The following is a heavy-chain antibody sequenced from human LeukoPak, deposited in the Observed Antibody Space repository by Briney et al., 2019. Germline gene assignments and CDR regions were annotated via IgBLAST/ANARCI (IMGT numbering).Heavy chain of an antibody. Sequence: PSETLSLTCTVSGGSISSYYWSWIRQPAGKGLEWIGRIYTSGSTNYNPSLKSRVTVSVDTSKNQFSLKLSSVTAADTAVYYCARGRLGVGSRGCAFDIWGQGTMVTVSS. CDR1: GGSISSYY. J-gene: IGHJ3*02. D-gene: IGHD1-26*01. V-gene: IGHV4-4*07. CDR2: IYTSGST. CDR3: ARGRLGVGSRGCAFDI.